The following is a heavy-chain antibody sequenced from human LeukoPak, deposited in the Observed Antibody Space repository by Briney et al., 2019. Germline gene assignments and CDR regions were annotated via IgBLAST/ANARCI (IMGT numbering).Heavy chain of an antibody. Sequence: GGSLRLSCAASGFTFSSYGMHWVRQAPGKGLEWVAVIWYDGSNKYYADSVKGRFTISRDNSKNTLYLQMNSLRAEDTAVYYCARVRVPYYYDSSGYSPGDYWGQGTLVTVSS. V-gene: IGHV3-33*01. CDR2: IWYDGSNK. J-gene: IGHJ4*02. CDR1: GFTFSSYG. D-gene: IGHD3-22*01. CDR3: ARVRVPYYYDSSGYSPGDY.